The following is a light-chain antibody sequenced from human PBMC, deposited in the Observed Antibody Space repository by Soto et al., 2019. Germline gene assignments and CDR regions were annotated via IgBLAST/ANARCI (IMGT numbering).Light chain of an antibody. CDR2: DAS. Sequence: DIQMTQSPSSLSASVGDRVTITCQASQDISNYLNWYQQKPGKAPKLLIYDASNLETGVPSRFSGSESGTDFTLTIISLQPEDIATYYCQQYDNLPSITFGQGTRLKIK. J-gene: IGKJ5*01. CDR1: QDISNY. V-gene: IGKV1-33*01. CDR3: QQYDNLPSIT.